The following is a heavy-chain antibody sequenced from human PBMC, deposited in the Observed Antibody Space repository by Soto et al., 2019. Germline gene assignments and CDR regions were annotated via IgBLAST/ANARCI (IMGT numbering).Heavy chain of an antibody. CDR1: GGSSRSSNW. V-gene: IGHV4-4*02. Sequence: SVTPSLTRAFSGGSSRSSNWWSWVRPPPGKVLDWIGEIYHSGSTNYNPSLKSRVTISVDKSKNQFSLKLSSVTAADTAVYYCARAPYIMVRGVKYYYYGMDVWGQGTTVTVSS. J-gene: IGHJ6*02. CDR2: IYHSGST. CDR3: ARAPYIMVRGVKYYYYGMDV. D-gene: IGHD3-10*01.